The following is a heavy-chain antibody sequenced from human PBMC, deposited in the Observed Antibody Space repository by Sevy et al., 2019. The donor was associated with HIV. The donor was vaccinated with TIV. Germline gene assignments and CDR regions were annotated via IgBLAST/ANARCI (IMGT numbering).Heavy chain of an antibody. CDR2: IWYDGLNK. J-gene: IGHJ4*02. D-gene: IGHD2-15*01. CDR1: GFNFRSYG. CDR3: VRAIQLAASY. V-gene: IGHV3-33*01. Sequence: GGSLRLSCAASGFNFRSYGMHWVRQAPGKGLEWVAVIWYDGLNKDYADSVKGRFTISRDNSKNMLYLQMNSLRAEDTAVYYCVRAIQLAASYWGQGMLVTVSS.